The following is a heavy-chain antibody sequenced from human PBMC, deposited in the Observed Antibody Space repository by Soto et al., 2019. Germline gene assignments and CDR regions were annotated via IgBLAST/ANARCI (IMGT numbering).Heavy chain of an antibody. CDR2: IYYSGST. Sequence: PSETLSLTCTVSGGSVSSGSYYWSWIRQPPGKGLEWIGYIYYSGSTNYNPSLKSRVTISVDTSKNQFSLKLSSVTAADTAVYYCASGLLGYFDWSHDAFDIWGQGTMVTVSS. CDR1: GGSVSSGSYY. CDR3: ASGLLGYFDWSHDAFDI. V-gene: IGHV4-61*01. D-gene: IGHD3-9*01. J-gene: IGHJ3*02.